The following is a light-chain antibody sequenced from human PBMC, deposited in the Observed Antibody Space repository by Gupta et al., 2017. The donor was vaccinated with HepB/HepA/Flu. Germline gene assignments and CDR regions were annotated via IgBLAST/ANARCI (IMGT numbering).Light chain of an antibody. CDR1: QSISSY. Sequence: DIQMTQSPSSLSASVGDRVTITCRASQSISSYLNWYQQKPGKAPKLLIYAASSLQSGVPSRFSGSGSGTDFTLTISRLQPEDFATYYCHQSDSTPRTFGQGTKVEIK. CDR3: HQSDSTPRT. CDR2: AAS. J-gene: IGKJ1*01. V-gene: IGKV1-39*01.